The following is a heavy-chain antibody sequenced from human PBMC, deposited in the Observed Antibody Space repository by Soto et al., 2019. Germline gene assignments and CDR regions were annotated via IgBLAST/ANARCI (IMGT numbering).Heavy chain of an antibody. CDR1: GGTFSSYA. J-gene: IGHJ4*02. CDR2: IIPIFGTA. V-gene: IGHV1-69*13. D-gene: IGHD4-17*01. CDR3: ARSPTYYGDSDY. Sequence: SVKVSCTASGGTFSSYAISWVRQAPGQGLEWMGGIIPIFGTANYAQKFQGRVTITADESTSTAYMELSSLRSEDTAVYYCARSPTYYGDSDYWGQGTLVTVSS.